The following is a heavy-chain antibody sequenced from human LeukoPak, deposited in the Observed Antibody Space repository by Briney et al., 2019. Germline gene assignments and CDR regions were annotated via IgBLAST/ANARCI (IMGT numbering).Heavy chain of an antibody. CDR2: ISTTGGST. D-gene: IGHD4-23*01. V-gene: IGHV3-23*01. Sequence: PGGSLRLSCAASGFSFNNYAMSWVRQAPGKGLEWVSAISTTGGSTYYADSVKGRFTVSRDNSKNTLSLQMDSLRVEDTALYYCAKDWTTVETPKGYYFDSWGQGTLVTVPS. CDR1: GFSFNNYA. CDR3: AKDWTTVETPKGYYFDS. J-gene: IGHJ4*02.